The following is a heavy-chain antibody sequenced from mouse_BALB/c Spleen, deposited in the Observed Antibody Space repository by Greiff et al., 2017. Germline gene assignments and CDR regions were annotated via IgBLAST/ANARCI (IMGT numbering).Heavy chain of an antibody. V-gene: IGHV5-4*02. CDR2: ISDGGSYT. Sequence: QGVESGGGLVKPGGSLKLSCAASGFTFSDYYMSWVRQTPEKRLEWVATISDGGSYTYYPDSVKGRFTISRDNAKNNLYLQMSSLKSEDTAMYYCARGGYYWYFDVWGAGTTVTVSS. CDR1: GFTFSDYY. CDR3: ARGGYYWYFDV. J-gene: IGHJ1*01.